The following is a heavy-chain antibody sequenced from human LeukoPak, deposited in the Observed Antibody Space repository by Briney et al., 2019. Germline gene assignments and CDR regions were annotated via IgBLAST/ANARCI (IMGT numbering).Heavy chain of an antibody. CDR3: ARFDWSRFYFDY. CDR2: IEQDGSEK. V-gene: IGHV3-7*03. Sequence: GGSLRLSCAASGFIFSSYWMSWVRQAPGKGLEWVANIEQDGSEKYYVDSVKGRFTISRDNAKNSLYLQMNSLRAEDTAVYYCARFDWSRFYFDYWGQGTLVTVSS. D-gene: IGHD3-9*01. CDR1: GFIFSSYW. J-gene: IGHJ4*02.